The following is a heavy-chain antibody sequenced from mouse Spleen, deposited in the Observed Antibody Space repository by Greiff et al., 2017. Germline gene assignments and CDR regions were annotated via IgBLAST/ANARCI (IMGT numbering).Heavy chain of an antibody. J-gene: IGHJ4*01. V-gene: IGHV2-6*02. CDR2: IWSDGST. Sequence: VKVVESGPGLVAPSQSLSITCTVSGFSLTSYGVHWVRQPPGKGLEWLVVIWSDGSTTYNSALKSRLSISKDNSKSQVFLKMNSLQTDDTAMYYCARNWGRVYAMDYWGQGTSVTVSS. CDR1: GFSLTSYG. D-gene: IGHD3-3*01. CDR3: ARNWGRVYAMDY.